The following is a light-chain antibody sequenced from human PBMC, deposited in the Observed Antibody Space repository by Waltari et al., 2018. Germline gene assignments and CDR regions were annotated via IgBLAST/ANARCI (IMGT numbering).Light chain of an antibody. CDR3: QNYKSAPRT. CDR2: GAS. Sequence: DIQMTQSPSSLSASVGDSVTITCRASQGISNFLAWYQQKPDEDPSLLIYGASTLQSGVPSRFSGSGSWTDLTLTISSLQPEDVGTYYCQNYKSAPRTFGQGTKVEIK. CDR1: QGISNF. V-gene: IGKV1-27*01. J-gene: IGKJ1*01.